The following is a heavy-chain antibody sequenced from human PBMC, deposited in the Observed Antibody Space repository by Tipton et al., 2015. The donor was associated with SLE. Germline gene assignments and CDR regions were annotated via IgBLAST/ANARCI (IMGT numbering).Heavy chain of an antibody. CDR1: GFPFRSYA. J-gene: IGHJ6*03. V-gene: IGHV3-23*03. D-gene: IGHD3-10*01. CDR3: AKCRGDWASETYYHFVYALHMDV. CDR2: SYGGGLNS. Sequence: GSLRLSCAASGFPFRSYAITWVRQAPGRGLEWVSVSYGGGLNSYYADSVQGRFTISRDDFNNIFYLHMTSLRAEDTAVYYCAKCRGDWASETYYHFVYALHMDVWGKGTTVTVSS.